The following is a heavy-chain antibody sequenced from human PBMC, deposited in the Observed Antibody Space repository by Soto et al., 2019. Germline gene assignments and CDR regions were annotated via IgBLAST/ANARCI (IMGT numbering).Heavy chain of an antibody. V-gene: IGHV2-5*02. CDR2: IYWDDDK. CDR1: GVSLTTPEVG. Sequence: QITLRASGPTLVQPTQNLTLTCTLSGVSLTTPEVGVGWIRQPPGKALEWLALIYWDDDKRFNPSLKSRRAITRDTPKNQVVMTMTDMAPVDTGIYYCAHRQRTVVVGAPFDLWGQGSQVTVSS. D-gene: IGHD2-15*01. CDR3: AHRQRTVVVGAPFDL. J-gene: IGHJ4*02.